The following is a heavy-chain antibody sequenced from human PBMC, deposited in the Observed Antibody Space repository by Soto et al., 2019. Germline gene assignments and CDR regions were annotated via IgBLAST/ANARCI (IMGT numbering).Heavy chain of an antibody. CDR3: VKMAGTTSGFVYYFDY. D-gene: IGHD1-7*01. V-gene: IGHV3-64D*06. Sequence: GGSLRLSCSASGFTFSSYAMHWVRQAPGKGLEYVSGINSNGGSTYYADSVKGRFTISRDNSKNTLYLQMSSLRAEDTAVYYCVKMAGTTSGFVYYFDYWGQGTLVTVSS. CDR2: INSNGGST. CDR1: GFTFSSYA. J-gene: IGHJ4*02.